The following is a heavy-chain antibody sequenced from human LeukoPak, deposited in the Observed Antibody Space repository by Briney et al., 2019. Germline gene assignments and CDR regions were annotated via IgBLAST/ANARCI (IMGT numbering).Heavy chain of an antibody. Sequence: PAGSLTLSCAASAFTFSSYSMNWDRQAQGKGLEWVSSISCSSSYISYADSVKGRFTISRDNAKNSLYLQMNSLRAEDTAVYYCARVSVAYTVLDAFDIWGQGTMVTVSS. CDR1: AFTFSSYS. CDR3: ARVSVAYTVLDAFDI. J-gene: IGHJ3*02. CDR2: ISCSSSYI. V-gene: IGHV3-21*01. D-gene: IGHD6-19*01.